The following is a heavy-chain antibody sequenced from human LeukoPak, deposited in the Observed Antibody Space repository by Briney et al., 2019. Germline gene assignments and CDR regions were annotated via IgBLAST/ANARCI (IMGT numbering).Heavy chain of an antibody. CDR3: ARGNSSSWPLDY. J-gene: IGHJ4*02. CDR2: IYRTGTT. D-gene: IGHD6-13*01. V-gene: IGHV4-61*02. CDR1: GGSISSGRYY. Sequence: SETLSLTCTVSGGSISSGRYYWSWIRQPAGKGLEWIGRIYRTGTTDFNPSLKSRVTMSVDTSKNQFSLNLSSVTAADTAVYYCARGNSSSWPLDYWGQGALVTVSS.